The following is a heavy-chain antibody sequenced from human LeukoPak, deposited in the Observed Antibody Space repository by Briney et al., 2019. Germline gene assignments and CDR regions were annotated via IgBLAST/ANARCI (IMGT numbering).Heavy chain of an antibody. Sequence: GGSLRLSCAASGFTFSSYSMNWVRQAPGKGLEWVSSISSSSSYIYYADSVKGRFTISRDNAKNSLYLQMNSLRAEDTAVYYCAKRGGNYGPFDYWGQGTLATVSS. CDR3: AKRGGNYGPFDY. J-gene: IGHJ4*02. CDR1: GFTFSSYS. D-gene: IGHD1-26*01. CDR2: ISSSSSYI. V-gene: IGHV3-21*04.